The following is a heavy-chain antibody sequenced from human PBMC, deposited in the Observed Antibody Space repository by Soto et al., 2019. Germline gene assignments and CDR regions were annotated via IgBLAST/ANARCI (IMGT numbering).Heavy chain of an antibody. V-gene: IGHV3-66*01. Sequence: GGSLRLSCAASGFTVSSKYMSWVRQAPGKGLEWVSLIQSGGPTYYADSVKGRFTISRDNSKNTLYLQMNSLRAEDTAVYYCAKDRDTKITTLLWGQGTLVTVSS. CDR3: AKDRDTKITTLL. CDR1: GFTVSSKY. D-gene: IGHD3-22*01. CDR2: IQSGGPT. J-gene: IGHJ4*02.